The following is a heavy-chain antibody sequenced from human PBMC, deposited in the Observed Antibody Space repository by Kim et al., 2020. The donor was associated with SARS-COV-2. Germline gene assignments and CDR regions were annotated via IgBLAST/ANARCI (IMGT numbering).Heavy chain of an antibody. J-gene: IGHJ3*02. CDR2: IYYSGST. CDR1: GGSISSSSYY. V-gene: IGHV4-39*07. Sequence: SETLSLTCTVSGGSISSSSYYWGWIRQPPGKGLEWIGSIYYSGSTYYNPSLKSRVTISVDTSKNQFSLKLSSVTAADTAVYYCARDAQFGWFGELLTGAFDIWGQGTMVTVSS. CDR3: ARDAQFGWFGELLTGAFDI. D-gene: IGHD3-10*01.